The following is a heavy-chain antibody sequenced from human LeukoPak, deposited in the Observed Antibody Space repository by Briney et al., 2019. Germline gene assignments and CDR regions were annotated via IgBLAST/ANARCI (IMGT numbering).Heavy chain of an antibody. Sequence: GESLKSSCNGSTYIFTTTCIGWLGQMPGKGLEWMGFIWPRDSNTGYSPSFQGQVTISADKSINTAYLQWSSLKASDTALYYCARVAAVAGTKYYFDYWGQGTLVTVSS. CDR1: TYIFTTTC. V-gene: IGHV5-51*01. D-gene: IGHD6-19*01. CDR2: IWPRDSNT. CDR3: ARVAAVAGTKYYFDY. J-gene: IGHJ4*02.